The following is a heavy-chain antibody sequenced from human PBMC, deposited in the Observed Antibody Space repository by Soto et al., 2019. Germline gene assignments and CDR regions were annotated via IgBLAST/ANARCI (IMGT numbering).Heavy chain of an antibody. CDR1: GFTLSTYS. J-gene: IGHJ4*02. CDR3: ARAKAGFDHRFDY. Sequence: EVQLVESGGGLVKPGESLRLSCAASGFTLSTYSMNWVRQAPGKGLEWVSSISSSGSTIYYADSVKGRFTISRDNAKNSLYLQMNSLRAEDTAVYYCARAKAGFDHRFDYWGQGTLVTVSS. D-gene: IGHD3-9*01. V-gene: IGHV3-21*01. CDR2: ISSSGSTI.